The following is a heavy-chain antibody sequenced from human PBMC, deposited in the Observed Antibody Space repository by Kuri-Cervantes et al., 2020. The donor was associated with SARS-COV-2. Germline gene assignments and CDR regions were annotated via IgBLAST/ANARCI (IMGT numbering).Heavy chain of an antibody. CDR2: IYYSGST. D-gene: IGHD3-3*01. Sequence: GSLRLSCAFYGESFSGYYWSWIRQPPGKGLEWIGYIYYSGSTYYNPSLKSRVTISVDTSKNQFSLKLSSVTAADTAVYYCARERYDFWSGYYRWFDPWGQGTLVTVSS. CDR3: ARERYDFWSGYYRWFDP. J-gene: IGHJ5*02. CDR1: GESFSGYY. V-gene: IGHV4-59*01.